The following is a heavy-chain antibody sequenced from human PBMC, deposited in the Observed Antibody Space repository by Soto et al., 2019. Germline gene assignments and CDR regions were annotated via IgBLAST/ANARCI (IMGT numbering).Heavy chain of an antibody. V-gene: IGHV4-30-4*01. CDR2: IYYSGST. J-gene: IGHJ4*02. Sequence: QVQLQESGPGLVKPSQTLSLTCTVSGGSISSGDYYWSWIRQPPGKGLEWIGYIYYSGSTYYNPSLKSRVTISVDTSKNQFSLKLSSVTAADTAVYYCARESEYSSSPGVYYFDYWGQGTLVTVSS. CDR3: ARESEYSSSPGVYYFDY. CDR1: GGSISSGDYY. D-gene: IGHD6-6*01.